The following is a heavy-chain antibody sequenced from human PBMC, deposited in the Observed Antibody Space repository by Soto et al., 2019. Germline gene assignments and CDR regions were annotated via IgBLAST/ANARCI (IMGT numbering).Heavy chain of an antibody. CDR3: ARQVGGGFGYADSYDAFDI. Sequence: QLQLQESGPGLVKPSETLSLTCTVSGASISSTSDYWGWIRQSPGMGLEWIGSSFHSGTTYYNPSLKGRITISVDTSKNQFSLRLSSVTAADTAVYFCARQVGGGFGYADSYDAFDIWGQGTVVTVSS. D-gene: IGHD3-10*01. J-gene: IGHJ3*02. V-gene: IGHV4-39*01. CDR2: SFHSGTT. CDR1: GASISSTSDY.